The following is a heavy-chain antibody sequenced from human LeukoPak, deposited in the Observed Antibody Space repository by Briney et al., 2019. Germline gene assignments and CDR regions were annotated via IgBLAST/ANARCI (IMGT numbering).Heavy chain of an antibody. CDR1: GYIFTSYW. Sequence: GESLKISCKGSGYIFTSYWIGWVRQMPGKGLEWMVIIYPGDSDTRYSPSFQDQLTISANKSINTAYLQWSSLKASDNAMYYCARHYEDSGYVSGLYYYYGLDVWGQGTTVTVSS. D-gene: IGHD5-12*01. CDR2: IYPGDSDT. CDR3: ARHYEDSGYVSGLYYYYGLDV. J-gene: IGHJ6*02. V-gene: IGHV5-51*01.